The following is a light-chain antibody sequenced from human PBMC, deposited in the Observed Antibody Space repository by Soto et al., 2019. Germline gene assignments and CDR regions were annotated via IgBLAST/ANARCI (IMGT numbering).Light chain of an antibody. CDR2: DVS. J-gene: IGLJ1*01. Sequence: QSVLTQPASVSGSPGQAITISCTGTSSDVGGYNSVSWYQHHPGKAPNLMIYDVSNRSSGVSSRFSGSKSDNTASLTISGLQAEDEADYYCKSYTSRSTYVFGTGTKLTV. V-gene: IGLV2-14*03. CDR3: KSYTSRSTYV. CDR1: SSDVGGYNS.